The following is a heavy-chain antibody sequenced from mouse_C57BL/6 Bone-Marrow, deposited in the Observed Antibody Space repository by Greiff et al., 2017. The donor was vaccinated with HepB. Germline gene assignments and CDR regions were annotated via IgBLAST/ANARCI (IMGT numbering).Heavy chain of an antibody. CDR3: ARGDYYGSSYVAY. CDR1: GFTFSSYA. J-gene: IGHJ3*01. Sequence: EVKLMESGGGLVKPGGSLKLSCAASGFTFSSYAMSWVRQTPEKRLEWVATISDGGSYTYYPDNVKGRFTISRDNAKNNLYLQMSHLKSEDTARYYCARGDYYGSSYVAYWGQGTLVTVSA. CDR2: ISDGGSYT. D-gene: IGHD1-1*01. V-gene: IGHV5-4*03.